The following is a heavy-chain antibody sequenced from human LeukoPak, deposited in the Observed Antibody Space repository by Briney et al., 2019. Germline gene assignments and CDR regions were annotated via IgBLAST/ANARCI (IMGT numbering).Heavy chain of an antibody. CDR3: ARDGEAAALSHYFDY. CDR1: GFTFSSYD. J-gene: IGHJ4*02. Sequence: PGGSLRLSCAASGFTFSSYDMHWVRQAPGKGLEWVAVIWYDRSNKYYADSVKDRFTISRDNSKNTLYLEMYSLRAEDSAVYYCARDGEAAALSHYFDYWGQGTLVTVSS. V-gene: IGHV3-33*08. D-gene: IGHD6-25*01. CDR2: IWYDRSNK.